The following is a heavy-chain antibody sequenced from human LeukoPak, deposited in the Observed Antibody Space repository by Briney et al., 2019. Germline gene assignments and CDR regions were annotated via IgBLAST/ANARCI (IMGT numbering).Heavy chain of an antibody. Sequence: GGSLRLSCVVSGFTFSAYWMSWVRQAPGKGLEWVSAISGSGGSTYYADSVKGRFTISRDNSKNTLYLQMNSLRAEDTAVYYCAKSTLRVITGTPIDYWGQGTLVTVSS. J-gene: IGHJ4*02. V-gene: IGHV3-23*01. CDR3: AKSTLRVITGTPIDY. CDR1: GFTFSAYW. CDR2: ISGSGGST. D-gene: IGHD1-7*01.